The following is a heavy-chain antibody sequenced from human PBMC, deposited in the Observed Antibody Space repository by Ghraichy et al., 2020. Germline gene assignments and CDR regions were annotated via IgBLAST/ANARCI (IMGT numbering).Heavy chain of an antibody. J-gene: IGHJ3*02. V-gene: IGHV4-4*02. CDR2: VYHSGST. CDR3: VGDGPWDDALDI. D-gene: IGHD1-26*01. Sequence: SETLSLTCTVSGGSVSSNNWWSWVRQPPGKGLEWVGEVYHSGSTNYNPPLKGRVTVSLDKSKNQLSLNLYSVTAADTAMYYCVGDGPWDDALDIWGQGTMVTVSS. CDR1: GGSVSSNNW.